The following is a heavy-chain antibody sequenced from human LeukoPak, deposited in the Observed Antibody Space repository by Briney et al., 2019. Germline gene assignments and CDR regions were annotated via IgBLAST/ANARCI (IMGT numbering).Heavy chain of an antibody. V-gene: IGHV4-61*02. CDR1: GGSISSGSYY. D-gene: IGHD1-1*01. Sequence: SETLSLTCTVSGGSISSGSYYWSWIRQPAGKGLEWIGRIYTSGSTNYNPSLKSRVTISVDTSKNQFSLKLSSVTAADTAVYYCARGWNDPIFDYWGQGTLVTVSS. CDR2: IYTSGST. CDR3: ARGWNDPIFDY. J-gene: IGHJ4*02.